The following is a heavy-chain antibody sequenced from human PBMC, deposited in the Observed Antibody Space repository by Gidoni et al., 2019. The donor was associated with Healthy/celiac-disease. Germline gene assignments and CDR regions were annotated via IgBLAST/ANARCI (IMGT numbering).Heavy chain of an antibody. CDR3: ARGDVGLKGGGYFDY. CDR1: GYSLSSGYY. CDR2: TSHSGSP. J-gene: IGHJ4*02. V-gene: IGHV4-38-2*01. D-gene: IGHD2-15*01. Sequence: QVQLQESGPGLVRPSVTLSRPSAVSGYSLSSGYYWDWIRQPPGKGLEWIGSTSHSGSPYYNPSLKRRVTISVDTSKNQFSLKLSSVTAADTAGYYCARGDVGLKGGGYFDYWGQGTLVTVSS.